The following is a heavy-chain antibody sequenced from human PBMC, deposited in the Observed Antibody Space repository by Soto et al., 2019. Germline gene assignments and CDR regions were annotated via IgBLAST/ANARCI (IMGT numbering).Heavy chain of an antibody. V-gene: IGHV3-30*18. Sequence: QVQLVESGGGVVQPRRSLRLSCAASGFTFSSYGMHWVRQAPGKGLEWVAVISYDGSNKYYADSVKGRFTISRDNSKNTLYLQMNSLRAEDTAVYYCAKDLHGGFDYWGQGTLVTVSS. CDR3: AKDLHGGFDY. J-gene: IGHJ4*02. CDR1: GFTFSSYG. D-gene: IGHD4-17*01. CDR2: ISYDGSNK.